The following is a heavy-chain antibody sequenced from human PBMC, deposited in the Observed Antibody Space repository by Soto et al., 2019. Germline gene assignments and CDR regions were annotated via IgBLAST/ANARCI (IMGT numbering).Heavy chain of an antibody. CDR3: ARDSGSEKGSRALGYYSGMDV. CDR1: GYTFTSYS. Sequence: ASVKVSCKASGYTFTSYSMHWVRQAPGQRLEWMGWINAGNGNTKYSQKFQVRVTITKDTSATTAYMELSSLRSEDTAVYYCARDSGSEKGSRALGYYSGMDVWGQGTTVTVSS. D-gene: IGHD2-15*01. CDR2: INAGNGNT. J-gene: IGHJ6*02. V-gene: IGHV1-3*01.